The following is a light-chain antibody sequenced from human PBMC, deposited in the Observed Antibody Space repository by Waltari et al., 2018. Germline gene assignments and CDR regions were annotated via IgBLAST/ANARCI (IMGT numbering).Light chain of an antibody. CDR1: SSYVGDYDY. J-gene: IGLJ3*02. CDR3: GSFAGSINWV. V-gene: IGLV2-8*01. CDR2: EVS. Sequence: QSALTQPPSASGSPGQSVTISCTGTSSYVGDYDYVSWYQQPPGKAPKLIIYEVSKRPSGVPDRFSDSKSGNTASLTVSGLQAEDEADYYCGSFAGSINWVFGGGTKLTVL.